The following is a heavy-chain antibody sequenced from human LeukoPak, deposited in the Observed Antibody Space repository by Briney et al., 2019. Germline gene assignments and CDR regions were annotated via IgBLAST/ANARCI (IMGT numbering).Heavy chain of an antibody. Sequence: GGSPRLSCAASGFTFSSSAMHWVRQAPDKGVEWVAVISYDGSNKYYADSVKGRFTISRDNSKNTLYLQMNSLRAEDTAVYYCADFWNWGQGTLVTVSS. CDR2: ISYDGSNK. CDR3: ADFWN. D-gene: IGHD3-3*01. J-gene: IGHJ4*02. V-gene: IGHV3-30-3*01. CDR1: GFTFSSSA.